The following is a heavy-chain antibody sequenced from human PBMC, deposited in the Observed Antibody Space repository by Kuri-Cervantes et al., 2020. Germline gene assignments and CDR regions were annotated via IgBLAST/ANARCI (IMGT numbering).Heavy chain of an antibody. J-gene: IGHJ4*02. CDR3: AKSRAVVGTADY. D-gene: IGHD6-19*01. Sequence: GGSLRLSCAASGFTFSIYGMSWVRQTPGKGLEWLSFINGAGENTFHADSVKGRFTISRDNSKNTLYLQKNSLRAEDTAVYYCAKSRAVVGTADYWGQGTLVTVSS. CDR2: INGAGENT. CDR1: GFTFSIYG. V-gene: IGHV3-23*01.